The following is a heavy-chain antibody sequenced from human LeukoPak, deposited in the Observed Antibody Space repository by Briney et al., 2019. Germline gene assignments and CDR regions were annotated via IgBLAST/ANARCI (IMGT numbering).Heavy chain of an antibody. D-gene: IGHD3-22*01. Sequence: GGSLRLSCAASGFTFSDYYMSWIRQAPGKGLEWVSYISSSGSTIYYADSVKGRFTISRDNAKSSLYLQMNSLRAEDTAVYYRARAEDSSGYYSTFDYWGQGTLVTVSS. V-gene: IGHV3-11*01. J-gene: IGHJ4*02. CDR2: ISSSGSTI. CDR1: GFTFSDYY. CDR3: ARAEDSSGYYSTFDY.